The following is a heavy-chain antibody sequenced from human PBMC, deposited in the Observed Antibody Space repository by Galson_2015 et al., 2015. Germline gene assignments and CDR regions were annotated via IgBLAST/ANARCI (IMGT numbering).Heavy chain of an antibody. J-gene: IGHJ4*02. CDR1: GYTFARYG. V-gene: IGHV1-18*04. CDR3: ARPDSVVMVRDVINY. D-gene: IGHD3-10*01. CDR2: TSAYTGNT. Sequence: SGRGSCKASGYTFARYGVSWMRQYPGQGLEWVGWTSAYTGNTNYAQNLQGRVTMTTDTSTSTAYMELRSLRSDDTAVYYCARPDSVVMVRDVINYWGQGTMVTVSS.